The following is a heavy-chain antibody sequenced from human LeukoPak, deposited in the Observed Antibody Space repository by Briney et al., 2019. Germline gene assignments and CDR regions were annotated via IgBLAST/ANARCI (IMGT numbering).Heavy chain of an antibody. D-gene: IGHD5/OR15-5a*01. CDR1: GGTFNNSA. J-gene: IGHJ5*02. CDR2: IMPLFGTA. CDR3: ARDVHGVYGSVWFDP. Sequence: SVKVSCKTSGGTFNNSAISWVRQAPGQGLEWLGGIMPLFGTAGYAQKFQGRVTITKDESTRTVYLELTSLTSDDTAVYYCARDVHGVYGSVWFDPWGQGTLVSVSS. V-gene: IGHV1-69*05.